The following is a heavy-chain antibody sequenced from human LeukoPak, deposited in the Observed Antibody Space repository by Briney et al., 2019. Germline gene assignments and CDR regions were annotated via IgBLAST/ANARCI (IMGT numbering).Heavy chain of an antibody. V-gene: IGHV3-30-3*01. CDR3: ARGSRYGGSTRRYGMDV. CDR1: GFTFSSYA. CDR2: ISYDGSNK. Sequence: GGSLRLSCAASGFTFSSYAMSWVRQAPGKGLEWVAVISYDGSNKYYADSVKGRFTISRDNSKNTLYLQMNSLRAEDTAVYYCARGSRYGGSTRRYGMDVWGQGTTVTVSS. D-gene: IGHD4-23*01. J-gene: IGHJ6*02.